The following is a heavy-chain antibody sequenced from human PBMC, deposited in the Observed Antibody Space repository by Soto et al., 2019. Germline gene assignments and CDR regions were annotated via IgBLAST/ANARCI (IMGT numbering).Heavy chain of an antibody. Sequence: AGGSLRLSCAASGFTFSSYAMSWVRQAPGKGLEWVSAISGSGGSTYYADSVKGRFTISRDNSKNTLYLQMNSLRAEDTAVYYCAKDMWYSSSSAFDYWGQGTLVTVSS. J-gene: IGHJ4*02. D-gene: IGHD6-6*01. V-gene: IGHV3-23*01. CDR1: GFTFSSYA. CDR3: AKDMWYSSSSAFDY. CDR2: ISGSGGST.